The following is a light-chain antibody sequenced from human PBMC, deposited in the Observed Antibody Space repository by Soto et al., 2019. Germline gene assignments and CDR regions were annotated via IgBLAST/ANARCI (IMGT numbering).Light chain of an antibody. J-gene: IGKJ4*01. CDR1: QSVSSN. Sequence: EIVMTQSPATLSVSPGERATLSCRASQSVSSNLAWYQQKPGQAPRLLIYGASTRATGIPARFSGSGSGTEFTLTISSLQSADFAVYYCQQYNNWPLAFGGGTKVDIX. CDR3: QQYNNWPLA. CDR2: GAS. V-gene: IGKV3-15*01.